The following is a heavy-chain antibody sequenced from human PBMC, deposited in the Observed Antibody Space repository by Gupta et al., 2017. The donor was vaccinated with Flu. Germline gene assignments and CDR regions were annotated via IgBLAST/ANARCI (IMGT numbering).Heavy chain of an antibody. J-gene: IGHJ4*02. CDR1: GFTFSSYA. V-gene: IGHV3-23*01. CDR2: ISGSGGST. D-gene: IGHD3-22*01. Sequence: EVQLLESGGGLVQPGGSLRLSCAASGFTFSSYAMIWVRQAPGKGLEWVSAISGSGGSTYYADSVKGRFTISRDNSKNTLYLQMNSLRAEDTAVYYCAKDPGSGYYYYYWGQGTLVTVSS. CDR3: AKDPGSGYYYYY.